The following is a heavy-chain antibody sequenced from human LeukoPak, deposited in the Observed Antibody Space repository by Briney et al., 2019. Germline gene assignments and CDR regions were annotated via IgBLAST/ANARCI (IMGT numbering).Heavy chain of an antibody. D-gene: IGHD5-18*01. CDR1: GGTFSSYA. Sequence: SVKVSCKASGGTFSSYAISWERQAHVQWLDSMGRIIPILGIANYAQKFQGRVTITADKSTSTAYMELSSLRSEDTAVYYCAREGLEGYSYGRWGDGMDVWGQGTTVTVSS. J-gene: IGHJ6*02. CDR3: AREGLEGYSYGRWGDGMDV. V-gene: IGHV1-69*04. CDR2: IIPILGIA.